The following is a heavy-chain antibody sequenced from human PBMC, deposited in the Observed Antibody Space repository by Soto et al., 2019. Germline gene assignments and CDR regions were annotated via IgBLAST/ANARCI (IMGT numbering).Heavy chain of an antibody. CDR3: ATDITPDSSPVGAWIFGDTESAFDI. CDR1: GFTFDDYA. J-gene: IGHJ3*02. CDR2: ISWNSGSI. D-gene: IGHD3-3*01. Sequence: GGSLRLSCAASGFTFDDYAMHWVRQAPGKGLEWVSGISWNSGSIGYADSVKGRFTISRDNAKNSLYLQMNSLRAEVTALYYCATDITPDSSPVGAWIFGDTESAFDIWGQGTMVTVSS. V-gene: IGHV3-9*01.